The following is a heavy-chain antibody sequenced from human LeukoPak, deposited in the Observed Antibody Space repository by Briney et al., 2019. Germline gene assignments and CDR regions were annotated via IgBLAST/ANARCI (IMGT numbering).Heavy chain of an antibody. Sequence: GASVKVSCKASGYTFTGYYIHWVRQAPGQGLEWMGWINPNSGGTNYAQKFQGRVTTTRDTSISTAYMELSRLRSDDTAVYYCARDPVVVPAAILDYWGQGTLVTVSS. CDR1: GYTFTGYY. J-gene: IGHJ4*02. V-gene: IGHV1-2*02. CDR3: ARDPVVVPAAILDY. D-gene: IGHD2-2*02. CDR2: INPNSGGT.